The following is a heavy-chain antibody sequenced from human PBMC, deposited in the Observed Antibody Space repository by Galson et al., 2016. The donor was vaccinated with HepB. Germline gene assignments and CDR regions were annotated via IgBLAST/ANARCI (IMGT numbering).Heavy chain of an antibody. J-gene: IGHJ4*02. CDR2: VKRDGSER. CDR1: GFTFSSYW. V-gene: IGHV3-7*03. D-gene: IGHD3-10*01. CDR3: ARGANRGRPVDY. Sequence: SLRLSCAASGFTFSSYWMSWVRQAPGKGLEWVANVKRDGSERYYVDSVKGRFTISRDNAKNSLFLQMNSLRVEDTAVYYCARGANRGRPVDYWGQGTLVTVSS.